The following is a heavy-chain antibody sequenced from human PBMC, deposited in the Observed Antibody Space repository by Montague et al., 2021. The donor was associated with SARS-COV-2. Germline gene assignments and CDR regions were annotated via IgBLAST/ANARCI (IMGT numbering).Heavy chain of an antibody. CDR3: VRDPATGMDV. CDR2: ISATSRTI. V-gene: IGHV3-48*04. J-gene: IGHJ6*02. CDR1: GFTFSDYG. Sequence: SLRLSCEAYGFTFSDYGINWVRQAPGMGLEWFSYISATSRTIYHXDSVSGRFTVSRDNSKNSLYLQMNSLRAEDTALYYCVRDPATGMDVWGLGTMVTVSS.